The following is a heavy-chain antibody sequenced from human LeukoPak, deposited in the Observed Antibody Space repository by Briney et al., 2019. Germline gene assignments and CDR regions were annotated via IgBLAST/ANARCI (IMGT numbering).Heavy chain of an antibody. V-gene: IGHV4-61*05. Sequence: SETLSLTCTVSGGSISNTNYYWGWIRQPPGKGLEWIGYIYYSGSGSTNYNPSLKSRVSISVDTSKNHFSLKLSSVTAADTAVYYCARRGGHGGSFDYWGQGTLVTVSS. CDR2: IYYSGSGST. D-gene: IGHD4-23*01. CDR3: ARRGGHGGSFDY. CDR1: GGSISNTNYY. J-gene: IGHJ4*02.